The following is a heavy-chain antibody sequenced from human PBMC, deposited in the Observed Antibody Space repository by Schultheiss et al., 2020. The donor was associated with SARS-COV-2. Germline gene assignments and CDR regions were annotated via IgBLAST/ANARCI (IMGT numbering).Heavy chain of an antibody. CDR2: ISSSSSTI. J-gene: IGHJ3*02. CDR3: ARELYTSIKAAPSLDAFDI. Sequence: GGSLRLSCAASGFTFSSYSMNWVRQAPGKGLEWVSYISSSSSTIYYADSVKGRFTISRDNAKNSLYLQMNSLRAEDTAVYYCARELYTSIKAAPSLDAFDIWGQGTMVTVSS. D-gene: IGHD3-16*01. V-gene: IGHV3-48*01. CDR1: GFTFSSYS.